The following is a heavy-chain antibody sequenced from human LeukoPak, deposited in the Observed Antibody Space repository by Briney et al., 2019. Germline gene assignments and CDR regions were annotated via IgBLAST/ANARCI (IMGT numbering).Heavy chain of an antibody. Sequence: GGSLRLSCAESGFTFSSYGMHWVRQAPGKGLEWVTFIRYDGSNKYYADSVKGRFTISRDNSKNTLSLQMNSLRAEDTAVYYCAKDLQVYDILTGYSSSDSGAHWGQGTLVTVSS. J-gene: IGHJ4*02. D-gene: IGHD3-9*01. CDR1: GFTFSSYG. CDR2: IRYDGSNK. V-gene: IGHV3-30*02. CDR3: AKDLQVYDILTGYSSSDSGAH.